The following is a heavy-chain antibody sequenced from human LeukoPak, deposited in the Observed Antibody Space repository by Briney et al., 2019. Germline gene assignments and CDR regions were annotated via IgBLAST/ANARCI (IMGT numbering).Heavy chain of an antibody. CDR1: GFTFSSYA. V-gene: IGHV3-30*04. CDR3: AKDSSSGWYVDWFDP. J-gene: IGHJ5*02. CDR2: ISYDGSNK. Sequence: GGSLRLSCAASGFTFSSYAMHWVRQAPGKGLEWVAVISYDGSNKYYADSVKGRFTISRDNSKNTLYLQMNSLRAEDTAVYYCAKDSSSGWYVDWFDPWGQGTLVTVSS. D-gene: IGHD6-19*01.